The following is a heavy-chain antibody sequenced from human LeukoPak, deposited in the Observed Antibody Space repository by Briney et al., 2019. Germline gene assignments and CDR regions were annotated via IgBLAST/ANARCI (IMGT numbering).Heavy chain of an antibody. D-gene: IGHD6-19*01. CDR2: IYHSGST. CDR3: ARDSSGWYFFDY. J-gene: IGHJ4*02. V-gene: IGHV4-4*02. CDR1: RGSISSSTW. Sequence: SGTLSLTCTVSRGSISSSTWWSWVRQPPGKGLEWIGEIYHSGSTNYNPSLKSRVTISVDTSRNQFSLKLSSVTAADTAVYYCARDSSGWYFFDYWGQGTLVTVSS.